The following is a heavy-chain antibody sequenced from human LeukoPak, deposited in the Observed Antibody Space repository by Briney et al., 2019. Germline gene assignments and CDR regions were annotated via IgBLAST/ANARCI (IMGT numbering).Heavy chain of an antibody. D-gene: IGHD5-18*01. Sequence: GGSLRLSCATSGFTFYDYAMPWVRQAPGKGLEWVSGISWNSGSIGYADSVKGRFTISRDNAKNSLYLQMNSLRAEDTALYYCAKALRIQLRLPEAFDYWGQGTLVTVSS. J-gene: IGHJ4*02. CDR3: AKALRIQLRLPEAFDY. V-gene: IGHV3-9*01. CDR2: ISWNSGSI. CDR1: GFTFYDYA.